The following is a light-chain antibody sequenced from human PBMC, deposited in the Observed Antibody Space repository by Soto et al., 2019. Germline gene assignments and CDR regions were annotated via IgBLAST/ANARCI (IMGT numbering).Light chain of an antibody. CDR1: QTVDSNK. Sequence: DIVLTQSPGTLSSSPGERATLSCRASQTVDSNKLAWYQQRPGQAPRLLIFAASDRPIGIPDRLNGGGSGTDFTLTISRMEPEDFAIYYCQQYGSSPLTFGPGTKVAIK. CDR2: AAS. V-gene: IGKV3-20*01. J-gene: IGKJ3*01. CDR3: QQYGSSPLT.